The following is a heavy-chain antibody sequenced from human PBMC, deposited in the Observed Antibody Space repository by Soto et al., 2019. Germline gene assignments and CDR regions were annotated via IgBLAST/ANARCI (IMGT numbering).Heavy chain of an antibody. CDR2: IYYSGYT. CDR1: SSSVSSYY. CDR3: AGGGMTTVPY. V-gene: IGHV4-59*02. D-gene: IGHD4-17*01. J-gene: IGHJ4*02. Sequence: LSLTCTVSSSSVSSYYWNWIRQSPGKGLEWIGYIYYSGYTNYNPSLKSRITISVDTSKNQFSLKLSSVTPADTAVYYCAGGGMTTVPYWGQGTLVTVSS.